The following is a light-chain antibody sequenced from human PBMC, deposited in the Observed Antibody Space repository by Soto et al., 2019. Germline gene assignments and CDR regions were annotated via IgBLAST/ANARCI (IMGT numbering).Light chain of an antibody. V-gene: IGLV2-8*01. CDR1: NSDVGGYDY. CDR3: GSYAGATPFV. Sequence: QSALTQPPAASGSPGQSVTISCTGTNSDVGGYDYVSWYQQHPGKAPKLIIYDVDKRPSGVPDRISASKSGNTASLTVSWLQADDEADACCGSYAGATPFVFGTGTKLTVL. J-gene: IGLJ1*01. CDR2: DVD.